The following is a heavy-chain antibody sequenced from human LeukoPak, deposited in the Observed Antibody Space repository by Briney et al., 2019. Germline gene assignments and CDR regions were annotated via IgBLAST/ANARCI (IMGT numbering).Heavy chain of an antibody. CDR1: GDSVSSNTVA. CDR2: TYYRSKWFN. CDR3: ARGLEVDTAMAGAWDY. Sequence: SQTLSLTCAISGDSVSSNTVAWNWIRQSPSRGLEWLGRTYYRSKWFNDYAVSVRSRITITPDTSKNQFSLKLSSVTAADTAVYYCARGLEVDTAMAGAWDYWGQGTLVTVSS. V-gene: IGHV6-1*01. D-gene: IGHD5-18*01. J-gene: IGHJ4*02.